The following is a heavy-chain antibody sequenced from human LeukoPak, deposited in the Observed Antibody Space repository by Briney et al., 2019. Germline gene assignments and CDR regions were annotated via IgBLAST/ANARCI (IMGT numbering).Heavy chain of an antibody. CDR1: GGTFSSYA. D-gene: IGHD4-17*01. CDR3: ARLATTVTTYVY. Sequence: ASVKVSCKASGGTFSSYAISWVRQAPGQGLEWMGGIIPIFGTANYAQKFQGRVTIAADESTSTAYMELSSLRSEDTAVYYCARLATTVTTYVYWGQGTLVTVSS. V-gene: IGHV1-69*13. J-gene: IGHJ4*02. CDR2: IIPIFGTA.